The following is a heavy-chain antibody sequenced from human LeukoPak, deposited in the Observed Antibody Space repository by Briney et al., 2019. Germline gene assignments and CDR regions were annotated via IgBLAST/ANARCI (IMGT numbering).Heavy chain of an antibody. J-gene: IGHJ6*03. CDR1: GGSISSGSSY. Sequence: SQTLSLTCTVSGGSISSGSSYWTWIRQPAGKGLEWIGRIHSGGTTNYNPSLMSRVTLSVDTSKNQISLRLTSVTAADTALYYCARDNPSGYTYGYEHYFYYIDVWGKGTTVTVSS. V-gene: IGHV4-61*02. D-gene: IGHD5-18*01. CDR3: ARDNPSGYTYGYEHYFYYIDV. CDR2: IHSGGTT.